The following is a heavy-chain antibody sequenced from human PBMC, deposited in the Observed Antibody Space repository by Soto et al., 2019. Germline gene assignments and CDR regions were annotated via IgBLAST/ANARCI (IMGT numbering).Heavy chain of an antibody. D-gene: IGHD6-19*01. CDR3: VKEDTSSCPLDY. CDR2: ISDSGATT. Sequence: PGGSLRLSCAASGFPFGENAMSWVRQAPGKGLEWVSGISDSGATTYYADSVRGRFTISRDNSKNTLYLQMKSLRAEDSASYYCVKEDTSSCPLDYWGHGDLVT. CDR1: GFPFGENA. V-gene: IGHV3-23*01. J-gene: IGHJ4*01.